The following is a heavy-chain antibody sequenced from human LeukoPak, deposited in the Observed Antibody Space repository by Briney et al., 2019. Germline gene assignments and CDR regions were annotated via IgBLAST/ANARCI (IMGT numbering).Heavy chain of an antibody. CDR1: GGSISSSSYY. CDR3: AREDGDSSGYYYYFDY. V-gene: IGHV4-61*01. Sequence: SETLSLTCTVSGGSISSSSYYWSWIRQPPGKGLEYIGYIYDSGSTSYNPSLKSRVSMSVDTSKNQFSLELSSVTAADTAVYYCAREDGDSSGYYYYFDYWGQGILVTVSS. J-gene: IGHJ4*02. CDR2: IYDSGST. D-gene: IGHD6-19*01.